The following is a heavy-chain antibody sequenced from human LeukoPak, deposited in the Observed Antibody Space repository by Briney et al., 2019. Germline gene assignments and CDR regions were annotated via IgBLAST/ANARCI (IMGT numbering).Heavy chain of an antibody. CDR1: GYSFTGYY. J-gene: IGHJ4*02. CDR2: INPNSGGT. V-gene: IGHV1-2*02. D-gene: IGHD6-19*01. Sequence: ASVKVSCKASGYSFTGYYMHWVRQAPGQGLEWMEWINPNSGGTNYAQEFQGRVTVTRDTSISTLYMDLSRLRSDDTAVYYCARSGALVSSGWLLENYHFDYWGQGTLVTVSS. CDR3: ARSGALVSSGWLLENYHFDY.